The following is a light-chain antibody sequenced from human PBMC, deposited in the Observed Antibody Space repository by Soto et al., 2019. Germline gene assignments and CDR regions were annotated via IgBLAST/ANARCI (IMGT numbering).Light chain of an antibody. CDR1: SSDMGGYNY. CDR3: SSYTGTSTLYV. Sequence: QSALTQPASVSGSPGQSITISCTGTSSDMGGYNYVSWYQQLPGKVPKLIIYDVSNRPSGVSDRFSGSKSGNAASLTISGREAEDEAEYYCSSYTGTSTLYVFGTGTKVTVL. CDR2: DVS. V-gene: IGLV2-14*03. J-gene: IGLJ1*01.